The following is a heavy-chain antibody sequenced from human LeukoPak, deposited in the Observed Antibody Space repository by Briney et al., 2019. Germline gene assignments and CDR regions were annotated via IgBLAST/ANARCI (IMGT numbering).Heavy chain of an antibody. J-gene: IGHJ6*03. D-gene: IGHD6-13*01. CDR2: INWNGGST. CDR3: TRTTNSSSCHPYYYYYMDV. V-gene: IGHV3-20*04. CDR1: GFTFDDYG. Sequence: AGGSLRLSCAASGFTFDDYGMSWVRQAPGKGLEWVSGINWNGGSTGYADSVKGRFTISRDNAKNSLYLQMNSLRAEDTALYYCTRTTNSSSCHPYYYYYMDVWGKGTTVTVSS.